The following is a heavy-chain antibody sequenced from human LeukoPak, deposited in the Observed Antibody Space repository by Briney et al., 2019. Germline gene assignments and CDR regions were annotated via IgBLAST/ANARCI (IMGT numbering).Heavy chain of an antibody. D-gene: IGHD3-10*01. J-gene: IGHJ4*02. CDR1: GYSFTTYW. CDR2: IYPGDSDT. Sequence: GESLKISCKASGYSFTTYWIGWVRQMPGKGLEWMGIIYPGDSDTTYSPSFQGQVTISADKSINTAYLQWSSLKASDTAMYYCAKTYYYGSGSPPLFDYWGQGTLVTVSS. V-gene: IGHV5-51*01. CDR3: AKTYYYGSGSPPLFDY.